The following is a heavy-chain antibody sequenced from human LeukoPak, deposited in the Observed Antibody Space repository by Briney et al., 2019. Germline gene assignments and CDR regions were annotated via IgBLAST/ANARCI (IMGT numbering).Heavy chain of an antibody. CDR1: GGTFSSYA. CDR3: ARLRGIAVAGPIDY. Sequence: SVKVSCEASGGTFSSYAISWVRQAPGQGLEWMGRIIPILGIANYAQKFQGRVTITADKSTSTAYMELSSLRSEDTAVYYCARLRGIAVAGPIDYWGQGTLVTVSS. CDR2: IIPILGIA. V-gene: IGHV1-69*04. J-gene: IGHJ4*02. D-gene: IGHD6-19*01.